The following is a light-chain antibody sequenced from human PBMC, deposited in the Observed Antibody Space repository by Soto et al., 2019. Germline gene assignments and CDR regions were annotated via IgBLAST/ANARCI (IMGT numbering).Light chain of an antibody. V-gene: IGKV1-39*01. CDR1: QSISIY. J-gene: IGKJ4*01. CDR2: AAS. Sequence: DIQMTQSPSSLSASVGDRVTITCRASQSISIYLNWYQQKPGKAPKFLIYAASSLQSGVPSRFSGSGSGTDFTLTISSLQPEDFATYYWHQSYSTPRLPFGGGTKVEIK. CDR3: HQSYSTPRLP.